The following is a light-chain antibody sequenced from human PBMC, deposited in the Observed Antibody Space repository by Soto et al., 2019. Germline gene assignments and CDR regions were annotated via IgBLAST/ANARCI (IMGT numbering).Light chain of an antibody. CDR3: QQYDSSPWT. J-gene: IGKJ1*01. Sequence: ESVLTQSPGTLSLSPGERATLSCRASQSVSSSFLAWYQLKPGQAPRLLIYGASSRATVIPDRFSGSGSGIDFTLNNSRLEPEDFAVYYCQQYDSSPWTFGQRTKVEIK. CDR1: QSVSSSF. V-gene: IGKV3-20*01. CDR2: GAS.